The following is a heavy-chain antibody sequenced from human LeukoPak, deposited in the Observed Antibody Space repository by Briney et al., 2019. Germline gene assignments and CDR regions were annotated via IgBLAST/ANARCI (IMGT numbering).Heavy chain of an antibody. D-gene: IGHD3-10*01. CDR2: ISSSSST. J-gene: IGHJ6*02. V-gene: IGHV3-48*01. CDR3: ARGSEFRGDYYYYGMDV. Sequence: GGSLRLSCAASGFTFSTYSFNWVRQAPGKGLEWVSYISSSSSTYYADSVKGRFTISRDSAKNSLFLQMNSLRAEDTAVYYCARGSEFRGDYYYYGMDVWGQGTTVTVSS. CDR1: GFTFSTYS.